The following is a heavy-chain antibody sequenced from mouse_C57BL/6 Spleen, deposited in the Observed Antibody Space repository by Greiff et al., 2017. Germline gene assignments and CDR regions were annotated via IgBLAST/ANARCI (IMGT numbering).Heavy chain of an antibody. V-gene: IGHV1-81*01. CDR3: ARRLGGFDC. CDR1: GYTFTSPG. J-gene: IGHJ2*01. Sequence: VKLMESGAELARPGASVQLTCKASGYTFTSPGISWVKQRTGQGLEWIGENSPRRGNTYYNEKSKGKATLTADKSSIAAYMALRSLTSEDSAVAFWARRLGGFDCWGQGSTLTVSS. D-gene: IGHD3-1*01. CDR2: NSPRRGNT.